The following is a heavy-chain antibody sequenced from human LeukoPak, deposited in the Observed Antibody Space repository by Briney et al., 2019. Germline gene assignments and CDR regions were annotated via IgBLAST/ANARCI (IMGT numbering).Heavy chain of an antibody. V-gene: IGHV3-30*18. CDR1: GFXFIGYG. Sequence: PGRSLRLSCEASGFXFIGYGIHWVRQAPGKGLEWVAGISYDGSNQYYTDSVKGRFTISRDNSKNTLYLQMNSLRPEDTAVYYCAKPRGGDSWAFDFWGQGTMVTVSS. CDR3: AKPRGGDSWAFDF. CDR2: ISYDGSNQ. D-gene: IGHD2-21*02. J-gene: IGHJ3*01.